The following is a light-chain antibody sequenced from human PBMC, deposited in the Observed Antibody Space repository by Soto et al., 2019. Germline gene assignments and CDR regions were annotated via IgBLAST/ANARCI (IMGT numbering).Light chain of an antibody. J-gene: IGKJ1*01. V-gene: IGKV3-20*01. CDR2: GAS. Sequence: EIVLTQSPCTLSLSPGERATLSCRASQSVSSSYLAWYQKKPGQAPRLLIYGASSRATVIPDRFSGSGSGTDFTLTISTLDPEAFAVYSCQQYGSSPSWTFGQGTKVDIK. CDR3: QQYGSSPSWT. CDR1: QSVSSSY.